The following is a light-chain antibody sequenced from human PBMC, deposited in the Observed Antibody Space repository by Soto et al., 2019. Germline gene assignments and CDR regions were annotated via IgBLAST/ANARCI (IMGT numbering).Light chain of an antibody. CDR3: QQYGTSEII. CDR1: ESVSSN. V-gene: IGKV3-15*01. J-gene: IGKJ5*01. Sequence: EVVMTQSPATLSVSPGERATLSCRASESVSSNLAWYQQRPGQAPRLVIYGASTRATGIPARFSGGGSGTEFTLTISRLEPEDFAVFFCQQYGTSEIIFGQGTRLEIK. CDR2: GAS.